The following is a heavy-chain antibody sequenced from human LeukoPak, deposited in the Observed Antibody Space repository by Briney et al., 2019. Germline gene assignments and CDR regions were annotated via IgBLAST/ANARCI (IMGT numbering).Heavy chain of an antibody. Sequence: SETLSLTCTVSGGPISTYQLSWIRQPPGKGLEWIGYIYYTGSTNYNPSPRSRVTISLDTSKNQFSLRVNSVTAADTAVYYCARRTTVTPNWFDPWGQGTLVTVSS. CDR1: GGPISTYQ. J-gene: IGHJ5*02. CDR3: ARRTTVTPNWFDP. D-gene: IGHD4-17*01. V-gene: IGHV4-59*08. CDR2: IYYTGST.